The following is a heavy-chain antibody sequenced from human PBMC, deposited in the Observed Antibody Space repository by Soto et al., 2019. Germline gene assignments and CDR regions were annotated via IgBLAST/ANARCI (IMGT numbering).Heavy chain of an antibody. CDR2: IIPIFNTA. Sequence: QVQLVQSGAEVKKPGSSVKVSCQASGGTFSSYAINWVRQAPGQGLEWMGGIIPIFNTANYAQRFQGRVTITAEESTRTAYMELSSLRAEDSAVYFCARVDLHGEYGGFDIWGQGTMVTVSS. CDR3: ARVDLHGEYGGFDI. CDR1: GGTFSSYA. D-gene: IGHD4-17*01. J-gene: IGHJ3*02. V-gene: IGHV1-69*01.